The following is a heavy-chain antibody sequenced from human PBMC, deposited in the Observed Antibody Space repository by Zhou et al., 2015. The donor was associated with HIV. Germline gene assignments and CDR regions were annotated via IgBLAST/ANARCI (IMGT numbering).Heavy chain of an antibody. CDR2: IRNDGTNK. CDR1: GFTFSRYG. V-gene: IGHV3-30*02. D-gene: IGHD4-23*01. CDR3: AKLAYGGTLDY. Sequence: QVQLVESGGGVVQPGGSLRLSCAASGFTFSRYGMHWVRQAPGKGLEWVAFIRNDGTNKYYGDSVKGRFTISRDNSKNTLYLQMNSLRAEDTAMYYCAKLAYGGTLDYWGQGTLVTVSS. J-gene: IGHJ4*02.